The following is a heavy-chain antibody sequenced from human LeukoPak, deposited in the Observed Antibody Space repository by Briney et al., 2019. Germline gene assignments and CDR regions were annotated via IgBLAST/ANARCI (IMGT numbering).Heavy chain of an antibody. CDR3: ARHFPQKGGGITMVRGVRQPRGAFDI. Sequence: SESLSLTCTVSGGSISSGSYYWSWIRQPAGKGLEWIGEINHSGSTNYNPSLKSRVTISVDTSKNQFSLRLSSVTAADTAVYYCARHFPQKGGGITMVRGVRQPRGAFDIWGQGTMVTVSS. V-gene: IGHV4-61*10. D-gene: IGHD3-10*01. CDR2: INHSGST. J-gene: IGHJ3*02. CDR1: GGSISSGSYY.